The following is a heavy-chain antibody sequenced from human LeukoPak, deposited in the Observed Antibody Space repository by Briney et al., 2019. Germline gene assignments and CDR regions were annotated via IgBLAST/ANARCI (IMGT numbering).Heavy chain of an antibody. CDR1: GYTFTGYY. Sequence: GASVKVSCKASGYTFTGYYMHWVRQAPGQGLEWMGWINPNSGGTNYAQKFQGRVTMTRDTSISTAYMELSRLRSDDTAVYYCARDLPPSMVATGPSGYWGQGTLVTVSS. CDR3: ARDLPPSMVATGPSGY. J-gene: IGHJ4*02. V-gene: IGHV1-2*02. CDR2: INPNSGGT. D-gene: IGHD5-12*01.